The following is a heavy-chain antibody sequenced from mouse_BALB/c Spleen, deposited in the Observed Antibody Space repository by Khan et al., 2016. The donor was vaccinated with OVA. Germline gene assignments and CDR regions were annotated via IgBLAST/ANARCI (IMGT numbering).Heavy chain of an antibody. CDR2: INPTTGYS. J-gene: IGHJ4*01. CDR1: GYTFTNNW. Sequence: VQLQESGAELTKPGASVKMSCKASGYTFTNNWVHWLQQRPGQGLEWIGYINPTTGYSDYNQKFKDKATLTADKYSSTVYMRLSSLTSEDSAVYYCARFYYSLDYWGQGTSVTVSS. V-gene: IGHV1-7*01. CDR3: ARFYYSLDY.